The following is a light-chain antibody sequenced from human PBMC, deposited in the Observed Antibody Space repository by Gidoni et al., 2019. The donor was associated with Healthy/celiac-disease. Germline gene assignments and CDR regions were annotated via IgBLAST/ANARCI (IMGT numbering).Light chain of an antibody. CDR2: DAS. CDR1: QSVSSY. Sequence: MVLTPSPATLSLPPGERATLSCRASQSVSSYLAWYQQKPGQAPRLLIYDASNRATGIPSRFSGSGSGTDFTLTISSLEPEDFAVYYCQQRSNWPITFXXXTRLEIK. J-gene: IGKJ5*01. V-gene: IGKV3-11*01. CDR3: QQRSNWPIT.